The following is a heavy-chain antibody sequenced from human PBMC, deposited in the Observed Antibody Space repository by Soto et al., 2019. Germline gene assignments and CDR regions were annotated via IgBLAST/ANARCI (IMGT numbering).Heavy chain of an antibody. D-gene: IGHD6-25*01. Sequence: SETLSLTCTVSGGSLFRDYCTWTRQPAGGGLEWIGRINSDGNTNYSPPLKSRVTMSVDPSRKHFSLNLTSVTAADTASYFCARARRLENWFDPWGPGIQVTVSS. J-gene: IGHJ5*02. CDR1: GGSLFRDY. V-gene: IGHV4-4*07. CDR3: ARARRLENWFDP. CDR2: INSDGNT.